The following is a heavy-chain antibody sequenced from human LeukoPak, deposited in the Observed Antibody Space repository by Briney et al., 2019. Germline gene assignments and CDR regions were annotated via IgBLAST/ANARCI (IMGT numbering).Heavy chain of an antibody. CDR2: IIPIFGTA. J-gene: IGHJ4*02. D-gene: IGHD6-6*01. CDR1: GGTFSSYA. CDR3: ASDSSSWGPFDY. V-gene: IGHV1-69*13. Sequence: SVKVSCKASGGTFSSYAISWVRQAPGQGLEWMGGIIPIFGTANYAQKFQGRVTITADESTSTAYMELSSLRSEDTAVYCCASDSSSWGPFDYWGQGTLVTVSS.